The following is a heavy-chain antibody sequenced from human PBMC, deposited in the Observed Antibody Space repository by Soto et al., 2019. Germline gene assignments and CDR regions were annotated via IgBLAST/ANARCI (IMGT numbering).Heavy chain of an antibody. CDR2: IYYSGST. Sequence: PSETLSLTCTVSGGSISSYFWGWIRQPPGKGLEWIGNIYYSGSTSYNPSLKSRVTISVDTSRNQFSLKLSSVTAADTAVYYCARNEYTYDPYYFDYWGQGSLVTVSS. CDR3: ARNEYTYDPYYFDY. V-gene: IGHV4-39*01. CDR1: GGSISSYF. D-gene: IGHD3-16*01. J-gene: IGHJ4*02.